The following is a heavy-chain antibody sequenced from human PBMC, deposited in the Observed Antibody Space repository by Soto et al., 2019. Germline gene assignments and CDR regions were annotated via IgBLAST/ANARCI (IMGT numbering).Heavy chain of an antibody. CDR3: ARDLVAADAFDI. J-gene: IGHJ3*02. CDR2: ISSSSSYI. D-gene: IGHD5-12*01. V-gene: IGHV3-21*01. Sequence: PGGTLRLSCAASAFTFSSHSMNWVRQAPGKGLEWVSSISSSSSYIYYADSVKGRFTISRDNAKNSLYLQMNSLRAEDTAVYYCARDLVAADAFDILGQGTMVTVS. CDR1: AFTFSSHS.